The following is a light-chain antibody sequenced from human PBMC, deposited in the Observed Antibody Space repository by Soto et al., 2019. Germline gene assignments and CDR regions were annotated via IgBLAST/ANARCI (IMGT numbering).Light chain of an antibody. Sequence: EIVLTQSPGTLPLSRGEKATLSCMARQSFRTNYLAWYQQRPGQAPRLLLYGVFSRASGIPDRFSGSVSGTDFTFTISRLGPEDSSVYYCQQYDRRPGFTCGGGTKVEI. CDR3: QQYDRRPGFT. V-gene: IGKV3-20*01. CDR1: QSFRTNY. CDR2: GVF. J-gene: IGKJ4*01.